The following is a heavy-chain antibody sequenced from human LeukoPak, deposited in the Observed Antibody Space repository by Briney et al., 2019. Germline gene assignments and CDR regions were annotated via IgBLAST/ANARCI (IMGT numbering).Heavy chain of an antibody. CDR1: GGSISSFY. D-gene: IGHD3-10*01. V-gene: IGHV4-59*01. CDR2: IYYSGST. Sequence: SETLSLTCTVSGGSISSFYWSWIRQPAGKGLEWIGYIYYSGSTNYNPSLKSRVTISVDTSKNQFSLKLSSVTAADTAVYYCARVSNGSGSYYNSDYYGMDVWGQGTTVTVSS. J-gene: IGHJ6*02. CDR3: ARVSNGSGSYYNSDYYGMDV.